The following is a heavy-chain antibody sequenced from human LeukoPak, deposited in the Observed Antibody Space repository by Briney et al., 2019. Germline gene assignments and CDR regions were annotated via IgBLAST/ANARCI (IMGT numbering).Heavy chain of an antibody. CDR2: ISYDGSNK. V-gene: IGHV3-30*18. CDR1: GFTFSSYG. D-gene: IGHD3-3*01. Sequence: PGGSLRLSCAASGFTFSSYGMHWVRQAPGKGLEWVAVISYDGSNKYYADSVKGRFTISRDNSKNTLYLQMNSLRAEDTAVYYFAKPPYYDFWSGLEYWGQGTLVTVSS. CDR3: AKPPYYDFWSGLEY. J-gene: IGHJ4*02.